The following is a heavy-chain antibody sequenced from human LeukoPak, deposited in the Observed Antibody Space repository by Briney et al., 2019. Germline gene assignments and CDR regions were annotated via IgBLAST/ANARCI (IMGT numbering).Heavy chain of an antibody. V-gene: IGHV3-21*01. CDR1: GFTFSSYS. CDR2: ISSSSSYI. D-gene: IGHD3-3*01. J-gene: IGHJ4*02. Sequence: GGSLRLSCAASGFTFSSYSMNWVRQAPGKGLEWVSSISSSSSYIYYAGSVKGRFTISRDNAKNSLYLQMNSLRAEDTAVYYCARVLRFLDYFDYWGQGTLVTVSS. CDR3: ARVLRFLDYFDY.